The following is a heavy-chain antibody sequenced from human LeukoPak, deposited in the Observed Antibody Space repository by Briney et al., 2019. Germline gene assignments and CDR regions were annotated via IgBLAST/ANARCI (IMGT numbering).Heavy chain of an antibody. CDR2: INTNTGNP. V-gene: IGHV7-4-1*02. CDR3: AKGPSTVGAGGAFDI. J-gene: IGHJ3*02. D-gene: IGHD1-26*01. CDR1: GYTFTNYA. Sequence: ASVKVSCKTSGYTFTNYAINWVRQAPGEGLKWMGWINTNTGNPMYAQGFTGRFVFSLDTSVSTAYLQISSLKAEDTAVYLCAKGPSTVGAGGAFDIWGQGTMVSVSS.